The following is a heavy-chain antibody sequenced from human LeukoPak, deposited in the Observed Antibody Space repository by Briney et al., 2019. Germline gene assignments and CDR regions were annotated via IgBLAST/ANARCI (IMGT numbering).Heavy chain of an antibody. CDR2: IYSGGST. V-gene: IGHV3-53*01. CDR1: GFTVSSNY. CDR3: TGGSDKVLSGEYCYYMDV. D-gene: IGHD2/OR15-2a*01. Sequence: GGSLRLSCAASGFTVSSNYMSWVRQAPGKGLEWVSVIYSGGSTYYADSVKGRFTISRDSAKNSLDLQMHSLRAEETAVYYCTGGSDKVLSGEYCYYMDVWGKGTTVTVSS. J-gene: IGHJ6*03.